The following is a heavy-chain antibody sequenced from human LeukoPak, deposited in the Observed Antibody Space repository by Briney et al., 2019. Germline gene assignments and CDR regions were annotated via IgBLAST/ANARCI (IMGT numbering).Heavy chain of an antibody. CDR3: ARAMDTAMVLYYYYGMDV. D-gene: IGHD5-18*01. V-gene: IGHV1-8*01. Sequence: GASVKVSCKASGYTFTSYDINWVRQATGQGLEWMGWMNPNSGNTGYAQKFQGRVTMTRNTSISTAYMELSSLRSEDTAVYYCARAMDTAMVLYYYYGMDVWGQGTTVTVSS. J-gene: IGHJ6*02. CDR1: GYTFTSYD. CDR2: MNPNSGNT.